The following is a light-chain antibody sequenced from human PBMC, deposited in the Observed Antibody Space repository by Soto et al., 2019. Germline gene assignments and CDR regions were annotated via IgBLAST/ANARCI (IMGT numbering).Light chain of an antibody. Sequence: IQMTQSPSSLSASVGDRVTITCRASQSTTNYLNWYQQKPGKAPKFLIYAASSLQSGVPSRFSGSGSGTDFTLTISSLQPEDFATYYCQQSYSTPRTFGQGTKVDNK. J-gene: IGKJ1*01. CDR1: QSTTNY. CDR2: AAS. CDR3: QQSYSTPRT. V-gene: IGKV1-39*01.